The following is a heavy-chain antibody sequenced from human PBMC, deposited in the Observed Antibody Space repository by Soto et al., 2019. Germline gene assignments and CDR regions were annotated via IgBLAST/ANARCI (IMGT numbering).Heavy chain of an antibody. CDR1: GDTFNFYT. Sequence: QVQLVQSGAEVKKPGSSVKVSCKASGDTFNFYTINWVRQAPGLGLEWMGRFNPILSFSNSALKFQGRVTLTAHKSTSTAYMVLSSLRSEYTAIYYCATTFGSGSRAFDYWGQGALVTVSS. D-gene: IGHD3-10*01. CDR3: ATTFGSGSRAFDY. CDR2: FNPILSFS. V-gene: IGHV1-69*02. J-gene: IGHJ4*02.